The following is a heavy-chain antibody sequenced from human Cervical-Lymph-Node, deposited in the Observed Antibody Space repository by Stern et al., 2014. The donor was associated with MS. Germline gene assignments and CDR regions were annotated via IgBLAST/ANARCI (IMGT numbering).Heavy chain of an antibody. D-gene: IGHD2-8*02. CDR2: VYYSGAT. Sequence: QLQLQESGPGLVKPSETLSLTCAVSGDSISSYTHYWAWIRQPPGKGLEWIGSVYYSGATYYTPSLKCPVTIPVATSKNHFSLGLNSVAAADTAVYYCAKHACTGAACPFDLWGQGTLVTVSS. CDR1: GDSISSYTHY. V-gene: IGHV4-39*01. J-gene: IGHJ4*02. CDR3: AKHACTGAACPFDL.